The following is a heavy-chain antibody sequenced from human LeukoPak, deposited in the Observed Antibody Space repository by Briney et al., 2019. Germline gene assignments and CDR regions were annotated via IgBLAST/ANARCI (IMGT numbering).Heavy chain of an antibody. CDR3: ARDRGPRTGFMVREAYDY. D-gene: IGHD3-10*01. J-gene: IGHJ4*02. CDR2: INTDGSIT. Sequence: GGSLRLSCAASGFTFSDYWIHWARQAPGKGLVWVSRINTDGSITNYADSVKGRFSISRDNAKNTLYLQMRSLRAEDTAVYYCARDRGPRTGFMVREAYDYWGQGTLVTVSS. CDR1: GFTFSDYW. V-gene: IGHV3-74*01.